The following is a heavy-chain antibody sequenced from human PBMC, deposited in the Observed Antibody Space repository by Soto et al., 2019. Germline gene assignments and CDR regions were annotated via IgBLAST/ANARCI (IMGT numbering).Heavy chain of an antibody. CDR3: ARRHWRYCSGGSCYSSSQRDI. J-gene: IGHJ3*02. CDR1: GGSFSGYY. D-gene: IGHD2-15*01. CDR2: INHSGST. Sequence: QVQLQQWGAGLLKPSETLSLTCAVYGGSFSGYYWSWIRQPPGKGLEWIGEINHSGSTNYNPSLKSRVTISVDTSKNQFSLKLSSVTAADTAVYYCARRHWRYCSGGSCYSSSQRDIWGQGTMVTVSS. V-gene: IGHV4-34*01.